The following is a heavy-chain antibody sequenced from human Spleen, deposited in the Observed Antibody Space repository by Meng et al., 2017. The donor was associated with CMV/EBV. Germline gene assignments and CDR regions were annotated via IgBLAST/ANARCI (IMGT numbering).Heavy chain of an antibody. J-gene: IGHJ5*01. CDR2: IIPMFGTP. CDR1: GGTFTSYG. Sequence: SVKVSCKASGGTFTSYGVSWVRQAPGQGLEWMGGIIPMFGTPNFAQKFRDRVSISTDESTRTAYMELSSLTSDDTAVYYCARGGTDILVTPGAPYYDWFDSWGQGTLVTV. D-gene: IGHD2-2*01. V-gene: IGHV1-69*05. CDR3: ARGGTDILVTPGAPYYDWFDS.